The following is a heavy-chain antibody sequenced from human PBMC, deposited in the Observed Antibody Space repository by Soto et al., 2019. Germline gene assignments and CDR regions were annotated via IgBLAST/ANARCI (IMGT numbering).Heavy chain of an antibody. D-gene: IGHD5-12*01. CDR1: GGSISSGGYY. J-gene: IGHJ5*02. Sequence: SETLSLTCTVSGGSISSGGYYWSWIRQHPGKGLEWIGYIYYSGFTYYTPSLKSRVTISVDTSKNQFSLKLSSVTAADTAVYYCARGGKWLPPYWFDPWGQGTLVTVSS. CDR3: ARGGKWLPPYWFDP. V-gene: IGHV4-31*03. CDR2: IYYSGFT.